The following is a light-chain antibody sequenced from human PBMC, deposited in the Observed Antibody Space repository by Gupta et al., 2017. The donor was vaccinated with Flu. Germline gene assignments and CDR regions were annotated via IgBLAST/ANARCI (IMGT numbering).Light chain of an antibody. Sequence: SNIESNAVNCYLQGPGPAPRLLIYGNSQRPSGVPARFSGSKSGTSASLAISGLQSEDEATYYCAAWDDSLTGHYVFGSGTAVTVL. J-gene: IGLJ1*01. CDR3: AAWDDSLTGHYV. CDR1: SNIESNA. CDR2: GNS. V-gene: IGLV1-44*01.